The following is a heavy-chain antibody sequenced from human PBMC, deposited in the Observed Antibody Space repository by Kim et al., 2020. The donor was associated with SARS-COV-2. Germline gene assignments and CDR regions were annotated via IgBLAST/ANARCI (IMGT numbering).Heavy chain of an antibody. Sequence: QSVQGMVTMTRDTSTSTVYMRLSSLRSEDTAVYYCARDGRIQLWLRAFDYWGQGTLVTVSS. J-gene: IGHJ4*02. V-gene: IGHV1-46*01. CDR3: ARDGRIQLWLRAFDY. D-gene: IGHD5-18*01.